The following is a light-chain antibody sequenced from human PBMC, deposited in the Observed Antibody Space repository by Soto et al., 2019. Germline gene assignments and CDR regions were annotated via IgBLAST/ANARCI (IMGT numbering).Light chain of an antibody. J-gene: IGKJ1*01. CDR2: DAS. CDR1: QSISSFY. V-gene: IGKV3-20*01. CDR3: QQYGGSPRT. Sequence: EIVLTQSPGTLSLSPGERATISCRASQSISSFYLAWYQQTPGQAPRLLIYDASSRAAGIPDRFSGGGSGTDFTLTISRLEPEDFGVYYCQQYGGSPRTFGQGTKVDIK.